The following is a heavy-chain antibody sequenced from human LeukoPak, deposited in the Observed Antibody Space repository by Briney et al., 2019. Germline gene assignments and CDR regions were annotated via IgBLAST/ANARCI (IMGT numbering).Heavy chain of an antibody. D-gene: IGHD3-22*01. CDR1: GGSISSYY. Sequence: PSETLSLTCTVSGGSISSYYWSWIRQPPGKGLEWIGYIYYSGSTNYNPSLKSRVTISVDTSKNQFSLKLSSVTAADTAVYYCARVKVFYDSSGYYPLYYFDYWGQGTLVTVSS. CDR2: IYYSGST. V-gene: IGHV4-59*01. J-gene: IGHJ4*02. CDR3: ARVKVFYDSSGYYPLYYFDY.